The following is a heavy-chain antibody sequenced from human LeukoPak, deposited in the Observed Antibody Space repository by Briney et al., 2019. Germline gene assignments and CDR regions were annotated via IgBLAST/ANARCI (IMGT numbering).Heavy chain of an antibody. V-gene: IGHV4-34*01. CDR1: GGSSSGYY. J-gene: IGHJ4*02. D-gene: IGHD6-6*01. CDR3: ARRAARYTPRGYFDY. Sequence: SETLSLTCAVYGGSSSGYYWSWIRQPPGKGLEWIGEINHSGSTNYNPAPKSRVTISVDTSKNQCSLKLSSVTAADTAVYYCARRAARYTPRGYFDYWGQGTLVTVSS. CDR2: INHSGST.